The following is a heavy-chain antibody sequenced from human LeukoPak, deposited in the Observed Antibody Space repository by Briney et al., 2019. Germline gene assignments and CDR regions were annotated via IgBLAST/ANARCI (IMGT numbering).Heavy chain of an antibody. V-gene: IGHV3-9*01. D-gene: IGHD2-15*01. CDR1: GFTFDDYA. Sequence: PGRSLRLSCAASGFTFDDYAMHWVRQAPGKDLEWVSGISWNSGSIGYADSVKGRFTISRDNAKNSLYLQMNSLRAEDTAVYYCARDLKRYCSGGSCSDFDYWGQGTLVTVSS. CDR2: ISWNSGSI. CDR3: ARDLKRYCSGGSCSDFDY. J-gene: IGHJ4*02.